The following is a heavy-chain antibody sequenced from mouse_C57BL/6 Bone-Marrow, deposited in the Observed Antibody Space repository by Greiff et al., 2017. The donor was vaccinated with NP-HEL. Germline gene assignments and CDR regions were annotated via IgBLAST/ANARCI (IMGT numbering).Heavy chain of an antibody. CDR1: GFTFTSYG. J-gene: IGHJ2*01. D-gene: IGHD1-1*01. CDR2: ISSGGSYT. V-gene: IGHV5-6*01. CDR3: ARQIHTTVVVGY. Sequence: VQLKESGGDLVKPGGSLKLSCAASGFTFTSYGMSWVRQTPDKRLEWVATISSGGSYTYYPDSVKVRFPFSRDNATNTLYLQMSSLKSEDTAMYYCARQIHTTVVVGYWGQGTPLTVSS.